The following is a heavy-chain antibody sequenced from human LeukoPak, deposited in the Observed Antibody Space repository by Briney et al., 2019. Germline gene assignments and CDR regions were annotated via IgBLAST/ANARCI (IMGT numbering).Heavy chain of an antibody. D-gene: IGHD1-1*01. CDR3: AKYAYNWNAPDGFDM. J-gene: IGHJ3*02. CDR2: ISGTGSTI. CDR1: GFSFSWYS. V-gene: IGHV3-48*01. Sequence: GGSLRLSCAGSGFSFSWYSMNWVRQAPGKGLEWVSHISGTGSTIFYADSVKGRFTISKDNSESTLFLQMNSLRTDDTSVYFCAKYAYNWNAPDGFDMWGQGTMVIVSS.